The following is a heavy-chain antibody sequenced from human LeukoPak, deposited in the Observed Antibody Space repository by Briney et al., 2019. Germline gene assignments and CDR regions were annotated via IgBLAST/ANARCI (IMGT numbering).Heavy chain of an antibody. CDR3: AREVEGDTINWFDP. J-gene: IGHJ5*02. CDR2: ISSSSSYI. CDR1: GFTFSSYS. D-gene: IGHD2-15*01. V-gene: IGHV3-21*01. Sequence: GGSLRLSCAASGFTFSSYSMNWVRQAPGNGLEWVSSISSSSSYIYYADSVKGRFTISRDNAKNSLYLQMNSLRAEDTAVYYCAREVEGDTINWFDPWGQGTLVTVSS.